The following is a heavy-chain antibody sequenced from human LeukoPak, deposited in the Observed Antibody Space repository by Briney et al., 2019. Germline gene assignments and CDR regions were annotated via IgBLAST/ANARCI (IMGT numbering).Heavy chain of an antibody. D-gene: IGHD4-17*01. V-gene: IGHV3-30*18. CDR2: ISYDGSNK. Sequence: GRSLRLSCAASGFTFSSYGMHWVRQAPGKGLEWVAVISYDGSNKYYADSVKGRFTISRDNSKNTLYLQTNSLRAEDTAVYYCAKEGSTAAFDYWGQGTLVTVSS. CDR3: AKEGSTAAFDY. CDR1: GFTFSSYG. J-gene: IGHJ4*02.